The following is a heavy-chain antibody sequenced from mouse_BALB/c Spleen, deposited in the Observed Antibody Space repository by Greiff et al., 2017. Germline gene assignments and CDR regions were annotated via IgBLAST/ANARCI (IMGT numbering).Heavy chain of an antibody. Sequence: VQLQQPGAELVKPGASVKLSCKASGYTFTSYWMHWVKQRPGQGLEWIGEINPSNGRTNYNEKFKSKATLTVDKSSSTAYMQLSSLTSEDSAVYYCARMEYYASSYAMDYWGQGTSVTVSS. CDR2: INPSNGRT. CDR1: GYTFTSYW. CDR3: ARMEYYASSYAMDY. J-gene: IGHJ4*01. D-gene: IGHD1-1*01. V-gene: IGHV1S81*02.